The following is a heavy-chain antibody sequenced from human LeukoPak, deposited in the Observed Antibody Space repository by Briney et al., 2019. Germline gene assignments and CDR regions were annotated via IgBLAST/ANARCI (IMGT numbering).Heavy chain of an antibody. V-gene: IGHV3-23*01. J-gene: IGHJ3*02. CDR3: TTRRPDAFDI. Sequence: GGSLRLSCAASGFTVSSNYMSWVRQAPGKGLEWVSAISGSGGSTYYADSVKGRFTISRDNSKNTLYLQMNSLKTEDTAVYYCTTRRPDAFDIWGQGTMVTVSS. CDR1: GFTVSSNY. CDR2: ISGSGGST.